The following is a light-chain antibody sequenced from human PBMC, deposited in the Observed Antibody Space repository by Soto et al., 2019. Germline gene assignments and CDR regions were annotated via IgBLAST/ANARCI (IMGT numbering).Light chain of an antibody. CDR3: QQYTNRPPWT. V-gene: IGKV3-15*01. CDR2: GAS. Sequence: EILMTQSPATLSVSPGDRATLSCRASQSVSTNLAWYQQRPGQTPRLLIYGASTRATGIPARFSGRGSGTECTLTINSLQSDDFAVYYWQQYTNRPPWTFGQGTKVDLK. J-gene: IGKJ1*01. CDR1: QSVSTN.